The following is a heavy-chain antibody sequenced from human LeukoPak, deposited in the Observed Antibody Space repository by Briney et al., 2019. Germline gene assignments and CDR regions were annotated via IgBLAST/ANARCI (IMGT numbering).Heavy chain of an antibody. D-gene: IGHD3-22*01. J-gene: IGHJ4*02. CDR3: ANSYDSSGYYLYYFDY. Sequence: PGGSLRLSCAASGFTFSTYAMSWVRQAPGKGLEWVSGISGSGGSTYYADSVKGRFTISRDNSKNTLYLQMNSLRAEDTAVYYCANSYDSSGYYLYYFDYWGQGTLVTVSS. V-gene: IGHV3-23*01. CDR1: GFTFSTYA. CDR2: ISGSGGST.